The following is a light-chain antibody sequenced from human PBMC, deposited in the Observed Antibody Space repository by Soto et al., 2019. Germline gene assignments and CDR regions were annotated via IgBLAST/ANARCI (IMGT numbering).Light chain of an antibody. J-gene: IGLJ3*02. Sequence: QSVLTQPPSVSAAPGQKVTISCSGSSSNVASNYVSWYQQILATAPKLLIYDNNKRPSGIPDRFSGSKSGTSATLGITGLQTGDEADYYCGTWDSSLDGWVFGGGTKLTVL. CDR3: GTWDSSLDGWV. CDR2: DNN. CDR1: SSNVASNY. V-gene: IGLV1-51*01.